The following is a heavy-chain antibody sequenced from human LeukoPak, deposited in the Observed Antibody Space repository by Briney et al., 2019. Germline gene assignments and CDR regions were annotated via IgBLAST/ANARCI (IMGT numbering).Heavy chain of an antibody. Sequence: SETLSLTCTVSGGSISSYYWSWIRQPPGKGLEWIGYIYYSGSTNYNPSLKSRVTISVDTSKNQFSLKLSSVTAADTAVYYCARQVYGAADYWGQGTLVTVSS. CDR3: ARQVYGAADY. J-gene: IGHJ4*02. D-gene: IGHD4-17*01. V-gene: IGHV4-59*01. CDR2: IYYSGST. CDR1: GGSISSYY.